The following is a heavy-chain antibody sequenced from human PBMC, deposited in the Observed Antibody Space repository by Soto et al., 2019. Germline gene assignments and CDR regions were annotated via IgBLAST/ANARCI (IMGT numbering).Heavy chain of an antibody. CDR3: ARKSYYVDSGFYDF. Sequence: GGSLRLCCAASGFSFSRHSMNWVRQAPGKGLEWVSSISPTSEYIYHADSVKGRFTISRDNAENSLYLQMDSLRADDTAVYYCARKSYYVDSGFYDFWGQGALVTVSS. CDR2: ISPTSEYI. V-gene: IGHV3-21*01. CDR1: GFSFSRHS. D-gene: IGHD3-22*01. J-gene: IGHJ4*02.